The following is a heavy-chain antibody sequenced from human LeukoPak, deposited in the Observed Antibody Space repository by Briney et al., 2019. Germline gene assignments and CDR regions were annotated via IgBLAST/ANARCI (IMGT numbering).Heavy chain of an antibody. Sequence: GGSLKLSCAASGFTFSGSAMHWVRQASGKGLEWVGRIRSKANSYATAYAASVEGRFTISRDDSKNTAYLQMNSLKTEDTAVYYCTRLDPYSSSFPVLDYWGQGTLVTVSS. D-gene: IGHD6-6*01. CDR2: IRSKANSYAT. J-gene: IGHJ4*02. CDR3: TRLDPYSSSFPVLDY. CDR1: GFTFSGSA. V-gene: IGHV3-73*01.